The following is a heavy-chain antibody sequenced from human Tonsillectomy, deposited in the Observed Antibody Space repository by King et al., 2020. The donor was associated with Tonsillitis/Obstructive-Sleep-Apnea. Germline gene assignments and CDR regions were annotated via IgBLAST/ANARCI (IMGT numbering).Heavy chain of an antibody. CDR2: ISAHNGHT. D-gene: IGHD3-22*01. J-gene: IGHJ4*02. CDR1: GYTFNSYG. Sequence: VQLVQSGAEVKKPGASVKVYCKASGYTFNSYGISWVRQAPGQGLEWMAWISAHNGHTNYAQKLQGRVTMTTDTSTSTAYMELRSLRSDDTAVYYCARDSMSHYYDSSGYYTFNYWGQGTLVTVSS. CDR3: ARDSMSHYYDSSGYYTFNY. V-gene: IGHV1-18*01.